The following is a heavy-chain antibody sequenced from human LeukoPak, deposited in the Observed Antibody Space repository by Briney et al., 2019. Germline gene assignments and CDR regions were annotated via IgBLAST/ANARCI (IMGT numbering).Heavy chain of an antibody. D-gene: IGHD3-10*01. CDR1: GFTFSSYG. CDR3: ARGSVGTLWLFDL. Sequence: PGGSLRLSCAASGFTFSSYGMNWVRQAPGKGLEWVAYIADGSTATYYPDSVKGRFTISRDNSKCPLSLLMNSLRAEASAVFCCARGSVGTLWLFDLWGRGTLVTVSS. V-gene: IGHV3-23*01. J-gene: IGHJ2*01. CDR2: IADGSTAT.